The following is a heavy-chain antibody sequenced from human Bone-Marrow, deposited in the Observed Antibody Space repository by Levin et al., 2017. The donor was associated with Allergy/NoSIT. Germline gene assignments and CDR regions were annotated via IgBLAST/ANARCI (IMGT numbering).Heavy chain of an antibody. D-gene: IGHD6-19*01. CDR1: GITFSSCW. V-gene: IGHV3-7*01. J-gene: IGHJ4*02. CDR2: IKQDGSDI. Sequence: PGGSLRLSCVVSGITFSSCWMTWVRQAPGKGLEWVANIKQDGSDIKYADSVKGRFTISRDNAKNVLYLQMDNLRAEDTGVYYCARGAGWLFEQCGQGTRVTVSS. CDR3: ARGAGWLFEQ.